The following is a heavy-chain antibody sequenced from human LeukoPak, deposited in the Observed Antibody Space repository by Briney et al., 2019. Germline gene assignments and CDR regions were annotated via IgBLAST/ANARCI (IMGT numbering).Heavy chain of an antibody. CDR1: GFTFSSYA. V-gene: IGHV3-21*01. CDR3: ARDYPDYYGSGSYYNGFDY. Sequence: GGSLRLSCAASGFTFSSYAMSWVRQAPGKGLEWVSSISSSSSYIYYADSVKGRITISRDNAKNSLYLQMNSLRAEDTAVYYCARDYPDYYGSGSYYNGFDYWGRGTLVTVSS. CDR2: ISSSSSYI. D-gene: IGHD3-10*01. J-gene: IGHJ4*02.